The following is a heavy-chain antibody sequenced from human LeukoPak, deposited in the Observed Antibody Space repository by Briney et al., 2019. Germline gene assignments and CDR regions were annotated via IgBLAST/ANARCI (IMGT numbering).Heavy chain of an antibody. Sequence: ASVKVSCKASGYTFTGYYMHWVRQAPGQGLEWMGWINPNSGGTNYAQKFQGRVTMTRDTSISTAYMELSRLRSDDTAVYYCARDLSLLLRFGELLSSEGIDYWGQGTLVTVSS. D-gene: IGHD3-10*01. J-gene: IGHJ4*02. CDR2: INPNSGGT. CDR1: GYTFTGYY. V-gene: IGHV1-2*02. CDR3: ARDLSLLLRFGELLSSEGIDY.